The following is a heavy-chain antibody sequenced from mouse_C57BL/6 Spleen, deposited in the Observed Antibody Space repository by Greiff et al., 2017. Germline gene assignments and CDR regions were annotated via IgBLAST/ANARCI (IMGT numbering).Heavy chain of an antibody. CDR1: GYTFTEYP. Sequence: QVQLKESGAELVKPGASVKLSCKASGYTFTEYPIHWVKQRSGQGLEWIGWLYPGSGSIKYNENFKDKATLTADKSSSTVYMELSRLTSEDSAVYFCARHEERSFPYNFDYWGQGTTLTVAS. J-gene: IGHJ2*01. CDR3: ARHEERSFPYNFDY. V-gene: IGHV1-62-2*01. CDR2: LYPGSGSI.